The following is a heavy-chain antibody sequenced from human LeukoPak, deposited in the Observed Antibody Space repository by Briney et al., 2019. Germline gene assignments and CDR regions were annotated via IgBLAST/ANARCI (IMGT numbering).Heavy chain of an antibody. J-gene: IGHJ4*02. CDR2: IILILGIA. CDR1: GGTFSSYA. D-gene: IGHD1-14*01. Sequence: VKVSCKASGGTFSSYAISWVRQAPGQGLEWMGRIILILGIANYAQKFQGRVTITADKSTSTAYMELSSLRSEDTAVYYCARATARTRNIIGGSQFDYWGQGTLVTVSS. V-gene: IGHV1-69*10. CDR3: ARATARTRNIIGGSQFDY.